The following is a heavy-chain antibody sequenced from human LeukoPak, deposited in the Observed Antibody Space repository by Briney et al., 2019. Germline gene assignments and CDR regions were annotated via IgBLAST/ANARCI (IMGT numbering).Heavy chain of an antibody. CDR3: ARGDPHADL. CDR2: ITISGHTK. J-gene: IGHJ5*02. Sequence: HAGGSLRLSCAASGFDLNTYEMNWVRQAPGKGLEWIADITISGHTKNYPDSVKGRFTISRDNAGTSLYLQMSSLTVEDTGVYYCARGDPHADLWGQGTLVTVSS. CDR1: GFDLNTYE. V-gene: IGHV3-48*03.